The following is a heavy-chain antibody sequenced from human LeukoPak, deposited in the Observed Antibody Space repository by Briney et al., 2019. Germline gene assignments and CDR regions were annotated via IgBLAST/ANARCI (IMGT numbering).Heavy chain of an antibody. CDR1: GFTFSSYE. V-gene: IGHV3-48*03. CDR2: ISSSGSTI. J-gene: IGHJ6*04. CDR3: AELAITMIGGV. D-gene: IGHD3-10*02. Sequence: GGSLRLSCAASGFTFSSYEMNWVRQAPGKGLEWVSYISSSGSTIYYADSVKGRFTISRDNAKNSLYLQMNSLRAEDTAVYYCAELAITMIGGVWGKGTTVTISS.